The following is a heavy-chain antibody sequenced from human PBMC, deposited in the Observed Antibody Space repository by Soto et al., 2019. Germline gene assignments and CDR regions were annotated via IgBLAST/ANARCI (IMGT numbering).Heavy chain of an antibody. CDR2: IGHSSGKA. CDR1: EFTFSTYG. J-gene: IGHJ4*02. D-gene: IGHD3-16*01. V-gene: IGHV3-23*01. Sequence: PGGSLRLSCAPSEFTFSTYGTTWVRQAPGKGLEWVSGIGHSSGKAFYRDSVQGRFTVSRDNSHNTLYLQVHSLTAEDTAVYYCAKDRRAGGNSAFYFDFWGQGAQVTVSS. CDR3: AKDRRAGGNSAFYFDF.